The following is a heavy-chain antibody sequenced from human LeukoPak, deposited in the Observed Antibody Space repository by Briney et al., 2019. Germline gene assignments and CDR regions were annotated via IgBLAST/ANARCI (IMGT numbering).Heavy chain of an antibody. CDR3: AKDPFGDGYNESGFDY. CDR1: GFTFDDYA. V-gene: IGHV3-9*01. CDR2: ISWNSGSI. D-gene: IGHD5-24*01. Sequence: GGSLRLSCAASGFTFDDYAMHWVRQAPGKGLEWVSGISWNSGSIGYADSVKGRFTISRDNAKNSLYLQMNSLRAEGTALYYCAKDPFGDGYNESGFDYWGQGTLVTVSS. J-gene: IGHJ4*02.